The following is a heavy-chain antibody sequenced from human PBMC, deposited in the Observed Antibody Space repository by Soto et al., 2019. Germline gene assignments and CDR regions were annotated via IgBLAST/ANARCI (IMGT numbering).Heavy chain of an antibody. CDR1: GGTFSSYA. CDR2: IIPIFGTA. V-gene: IGHV1-69*13. Sequence: ASVKVSCKASGGTFSSYAISWVRQAPGQGLEWTGGIIPIFGTANYAQKFQGRVTITADESTSTAYMELSSLRSEDTAVYYCASYQGSGSLYPAYYYYGMDVWGQGTTVTVSS. CDR3: ASYQGSGSLYPAYYYYGMDV. D-gene: IGHD3-10*01. J-gene: IGHJ6*02.